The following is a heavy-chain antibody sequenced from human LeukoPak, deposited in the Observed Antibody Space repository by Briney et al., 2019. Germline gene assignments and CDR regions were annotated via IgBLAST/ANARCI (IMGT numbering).Heavy chain of an antibody. J-gene: IGHJ4*02. CDR3: ARMVYDTSGYYPSFDY. Sequence: SETLSLTCTVSGDSISSGDYYWSWIRQPAGKGLEWIGRISSSGSTNYNPSLKSRVTISVDTSKNQFSLKLSSVTAADTAVYYCARMVYDTSGYYPSFDYWGQGTLVTVSS. CDR1: GDSISSGDYY. V-gene: IGHV4-61*02. CDR2: ISSSGST. D-gene: IGHD3-22*01.